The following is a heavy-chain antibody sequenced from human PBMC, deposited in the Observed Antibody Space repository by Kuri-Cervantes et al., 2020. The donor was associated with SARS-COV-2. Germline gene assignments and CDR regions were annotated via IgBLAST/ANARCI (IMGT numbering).Heavy chain of an antibody. V-gene: IGHV3-9*01. CDR2: ISWNSGSI. CDR3: ARDYRGYGDSSSDDY. J-gene: IGHJ4*02. D-gene: IGHD6-13*01. Sequence: SLKISCAASGFTFDDYAMHLVRQAPGKGLEWVSGISWNSGSIGYADSVKGRFTISRDNAKNSLYLQMNSLRAEDTAVYYCARDYRGYGDSSSDDYWGQGTLVTVSS. CDR1: GFTFDDYA.